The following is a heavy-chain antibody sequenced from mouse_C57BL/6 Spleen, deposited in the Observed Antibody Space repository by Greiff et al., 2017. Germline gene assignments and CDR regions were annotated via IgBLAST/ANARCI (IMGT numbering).Heavy chain of an antibody. Sequence: EVQLQQSGGGLVKPGGSLKLSCAASGFTFSDYGMHWVRQAPEKGLEWVAYISSGSSTIYYADTVKGRFTISRDNAKNTLFLQMTSLRSEDTAMYYCARDEYDEAWFAYWGQGTLVTVSA. CDR1: GFTFSDYG. CDR3: ARDEYDEAWFAY. CDR2: ISSGSSTI. V-gene: IGHV5-17*01. D-gene: IGHD2-4*01. J-gene: IGHJ3*01.